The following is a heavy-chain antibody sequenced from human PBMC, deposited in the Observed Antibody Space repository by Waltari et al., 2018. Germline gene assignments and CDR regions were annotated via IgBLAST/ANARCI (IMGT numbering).Heavy chain of an antibody. J-gene: IGHJ4*02. CDR2: IYTSGST. V-gene: IGHV4-4*07. CDR3: ARADFWSGYSYYFDY. CDR1: GGPTSSYY. Sequence: QVQLQESGPGLVKPSETLSLTCTVSGGPTSSYYWSWIRQSAGEGLEWIGRIYTSGSTNYHPSLKSRVTMSVDTSKNQFSLKLSSVTAADTAVYYCARADFWSGYSYYFDYWGQGTLVTVSS. D-gene: IGHD3-3*01.